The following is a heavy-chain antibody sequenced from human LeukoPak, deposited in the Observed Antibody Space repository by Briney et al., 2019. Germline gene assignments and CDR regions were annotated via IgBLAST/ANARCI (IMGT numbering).Heavy chain of an antibody. Sequence: GSLRLSCAASGFPFTSYSMSWVRQAPGKGLEWVAVISYDGSNKYYADSVKGRFTISRDNSKNTPYLQMNSLRAEDTAVYYCARESDSSGLYYFDYWGQGTLVTVSS. CDR2: ISYDGSNK. D-gene: IGHD3-22*01. V-gene: IGHV3-30-3*01. J-gene: IGHJ4*02. CDR1: GFPFTSYS. CDR3: ARESDSSGLYYFDY.